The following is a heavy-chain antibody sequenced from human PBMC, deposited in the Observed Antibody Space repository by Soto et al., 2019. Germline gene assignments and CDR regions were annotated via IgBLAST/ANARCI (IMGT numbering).Heavy chain of an antibody. CDR1: GYTFTSYD. Sequence: ASVKVSCKASGYTFTSYDINWVRQATGQGLEWMGWMNPNSGNTGYAQKFQGRVTMTRNTSISTAYMELSSLRSEDTAVYYCARASQITMVRRVISGYYYYYMDVWGKGTTVTVSS. D-gene: IGHD3-10*01. CDR3: ARASQITMVRRVISGYYYYYMDV. CDR2: MNPNSGNT. J-gene: IGHJ6*03. V-gene: IGHV1-8*01.